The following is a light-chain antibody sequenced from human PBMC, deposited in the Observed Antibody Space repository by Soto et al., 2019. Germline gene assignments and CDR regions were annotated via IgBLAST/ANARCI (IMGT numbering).Light chain of an antibody. CDR3: SSYTTSDTYF. J-gene: IGLJ1*01. CDR2: DVN. Sequence: QSALTQPASVSGSPGQSITISCTGSSSDVGGYNYVSWYQQYPGKAPKLMVYDVNHRPSGVSYRFSGSKSGNTASLTISGLQPEDEADYYCSSYTTSDTYFFGTGTKLTVL. CDR1: SSDVGGYNY. V-gene: IGLV2-14*03.